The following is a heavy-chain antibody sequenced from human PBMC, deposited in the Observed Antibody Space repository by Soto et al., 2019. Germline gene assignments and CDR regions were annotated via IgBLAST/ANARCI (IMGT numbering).Heavy chain of an antibody. D-gene: IGHD4-17*01. CDR1: GFTVSSNY. V-gene: IGHV3-66*01. J-gene: IGHJ1*01. CDR3: ARDFVHGDHPEYFQH. CDR2: IYSGGST. Sequence: GGSLRLSCAASGFTVSSNYMSWVRQAPGKGLEWVSVIYSGGSTYYANSVKGRFTISRDNSKNTLYLQMNSLRAEDTAVYYRARDFVHGDHPEYFQHWGQGTLVTVSS.